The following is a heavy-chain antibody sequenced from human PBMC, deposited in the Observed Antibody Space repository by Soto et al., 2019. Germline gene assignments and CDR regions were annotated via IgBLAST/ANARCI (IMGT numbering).Heavy chain of an antibody. CDR2: IYHSGST. CDR1: SGSISSSNW. Sequence: QVQLQESGPGLVKPSGTLSLTCAVSSGSISSSNWWSWVRQPPGKGLEWIGEIYHSGSTNYNPSLKSRVTRAVDKSKNQFSLKLSSVTAADTAVYYCARRFYGDYVLGSTITAEIWGQGTMVTVSS. CDR3: ARRFYGDYVLGSTITAEI. V-gene: IGHV4-4*02. D-gene: IGHD4-17*01. J-gene: IGHJ3*02.